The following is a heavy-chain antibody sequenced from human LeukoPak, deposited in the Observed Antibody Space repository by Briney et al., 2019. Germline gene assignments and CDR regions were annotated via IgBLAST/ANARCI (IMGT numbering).Heavy chain of an antibody. CDR2: IYYSGST. V-gene: IGHV4-59*01. CDR1: GGSISSYY. Sequence: KPSEILSLTCTVSGGSISSYYWSWIRQPPGKGLEWIGYIYYSGSTNYNPSLKSRVTISVDTSKNQFSLKLSSVTAADTAVYYCARARECIRPNPFD. D-gene: IGHD3-10*01. J-gene: IGHJ2*01. CDR3: ARARECIRPNPFD.